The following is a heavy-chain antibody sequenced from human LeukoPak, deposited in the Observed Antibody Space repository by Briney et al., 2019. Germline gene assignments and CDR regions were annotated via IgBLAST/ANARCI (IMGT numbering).Heavy chain of an antibody. CDR2: ISYDGSNK. J-gene: IGHJ4*02. D-gene: IGHD1-1*01. CDR3: ARDEGGTTLDY. V-gene: IGHV3-30*04. Sequence: PGRSLRLSCAASGFTFSSYAMHWVRQAPGKGLEWVAVISYDGSNKYYADSVKGRFTISRDNSKNTLYLQMNSLRAEDTAVHYCARDEGGTTLDYWGQGTLVTVSS. CDR1: GFTFSSYA.